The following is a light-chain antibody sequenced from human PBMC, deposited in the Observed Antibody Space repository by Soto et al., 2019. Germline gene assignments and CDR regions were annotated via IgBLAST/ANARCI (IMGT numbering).Light chain of an antibody. CDR2: GAS. J-gene: IGKJ1*01. V-gene: IGKV3-20*01. Sequence: EIVLTQSPGPLSLSPGERATHSFSASQSVSSSYLAWYQQEPGQAPRLLIYGASSRATGIPDRFSGSGSGTDFTLTISRLEPEDFAIYYCQQYNNWPWTFGQGTKVDIK. CDR1: QSVSSSY. CDR3: QQYNNWPWT.